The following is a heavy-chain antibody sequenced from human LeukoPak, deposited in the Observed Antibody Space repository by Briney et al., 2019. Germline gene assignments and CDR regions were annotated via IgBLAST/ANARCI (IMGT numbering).Heavy chain of an antibody. Sequence: GGSLRLSCAASGFTFDDYAMHWVRQAPGKGLEWVSGISWNSGSIGYADSVKGRFTISRDNAKNSLYLQMNSLRAEDTAVYYCARDQDYDSSGYWSDCWGQGTLVTVSS. D-gene: IGHD3-22*01. J-gene: IGHJ4*02. CDR2: ISWNSGSI. V-gene: IGHV3-9*01. CDR3: ARDQDYDSSGYWSDC. CDR1: GFTFDDYA.